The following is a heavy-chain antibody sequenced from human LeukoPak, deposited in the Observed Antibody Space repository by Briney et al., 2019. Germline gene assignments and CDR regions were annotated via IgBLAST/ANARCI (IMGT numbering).Heavy chain of an antibody. Sequence: GSLRLPCAASGFTFSSYAMSWVRQAPGKGLEWVSAISGSGGSTYYADSVKGRFTISRDNSKNTLYLQMNSLRAEDTAVYYCTYSSGWYYFDYWGQGTLVTVSS. CDR3: TYSSGWYYFDY. CDR1: GFTFSSYA. V-gene: IGHV3-23*01. D-gene: IGHD6-19*01. CDR2: ISGSGGST. J-gene: IGHJ4*02.